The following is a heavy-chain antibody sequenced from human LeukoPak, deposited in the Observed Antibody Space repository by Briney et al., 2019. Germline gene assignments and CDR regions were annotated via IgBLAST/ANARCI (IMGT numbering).Heavy chain of an antibody. V-gene: IGHV4-39*01. CDR2: IYYSGST. CDR3: ARRDTTMKGAFDI. CDR1: GGSISSSSYY. D-gene: IGHD3-22*01. Sequence: PSETLSLTCTVSGGSISSSSYYWGWIRQPPGKGLEWIGSIYYSGSTYYNPSLKSRVTISVDTSKNQFSLKLSSVTAADTAVYYCARRDTTMKGAFDIWGQGTMVTVSS. J-gene: IGHJ3*02.